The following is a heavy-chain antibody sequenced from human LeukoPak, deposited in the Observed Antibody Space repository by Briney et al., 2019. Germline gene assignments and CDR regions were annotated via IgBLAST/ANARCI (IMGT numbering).Heavy chain of an antibody. V-gene: IGHV3-66*01. CDR2: IYSGGST. D-gene: IGHD4-11*01. CDR3: ARRPYTNIHHYDAMDA. Sequence: GGSLRLSCAASGFTISNNYMNWVRQTPGKGLEWVSVIYSGGSTNYAESSKGRFTISRDNSKNTLYLQMNSLRAEDAAVYYCARRPYTNIHHYDAMDAWGQGTTVTVSS. J-gene: IGHJ6*02. CDR1: GFTISNNY.